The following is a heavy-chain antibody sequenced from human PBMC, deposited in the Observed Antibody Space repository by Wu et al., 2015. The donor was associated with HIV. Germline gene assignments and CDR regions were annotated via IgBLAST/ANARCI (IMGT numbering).Heavy chain of an antibody. CDR3: ASGSGDFDY. Sequence: QVQLVQSGTEVKETGASVKISCKASGYTFTTYSIHWVRQAPGQGLEWMGWINPNSGGTNYAQKFQGRVTMTRDTSISTAYMELSRLRSDDTAVYYCASGSGDFDYWGQGTLVTVSS. V-gene: IGHV1-2*02. D-gene: IGHD3-10*01. CDR2: INPNSGGT. CDR1: GYTFTTYS. J-gene: IGHJ4*02.